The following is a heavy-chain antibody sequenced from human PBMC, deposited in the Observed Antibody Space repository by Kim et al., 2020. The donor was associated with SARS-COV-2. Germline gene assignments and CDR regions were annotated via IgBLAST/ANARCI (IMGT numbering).Heavy chain of an antibody. CDR1: GGSFSGYY. V-gene: IGHV4-34*01. J-gene: IGHJ4*02. D-gene: IGHD3-22*01. CDR2: INHSGST. Sequence: SETLSLTCAVYGGSFSGYYWSWIRHPPGKGLEWIGEINHSGSTNYNPSLKSRVTISVDTSKNQFSLKLSSVTAADTAVYYCARSTYYYDSSGYYCWGQG. CDR3: ARSTYYYDSSGYYC.